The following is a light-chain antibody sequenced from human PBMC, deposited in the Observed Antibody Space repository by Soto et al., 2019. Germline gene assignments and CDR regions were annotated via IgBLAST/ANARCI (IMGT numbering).Light chain of an antibody. CDR3: QQRITWPST. V-gene: IGKV3-11*01. CDR2: DAS. CDR1: QSVSSS. J-gene: IGKJ2*01. Sequence: EIVLTQSPATLSLSPGESATLSCRASQSVSSSLAWYQQKAGQAPRLLIYDASNRATGIPARFSGSGSGTDFTLTINSLEPEDFAIYYCQQRITWPSTFGQGTKLEIK.